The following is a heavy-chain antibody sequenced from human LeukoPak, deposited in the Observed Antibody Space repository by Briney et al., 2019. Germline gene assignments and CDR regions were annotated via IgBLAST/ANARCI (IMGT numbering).Heavy chain of an antibody. D-gene: IGHD3-10*01. Sequence: PWASVKVSCKASGGTFSSYAISWVRQAPGQGLEWVGRIIPILGIANYAQKFQGRVTITADKSTSTAYMELSSLRSEDTAVYYCARALGDSNFDYWGQGTLVTVSS. V-gene: IGHV1-69*04. CDR1: GGTFSSYA. CDR3: ARALGDSNFDY. CDR2: IIPILGIA. J-gene: IGHJ4*02.